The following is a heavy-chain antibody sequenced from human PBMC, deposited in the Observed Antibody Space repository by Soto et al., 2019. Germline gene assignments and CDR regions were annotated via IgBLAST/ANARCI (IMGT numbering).Heavy chain of an antibody. CDR1: GFTFSSYW. Sequence: HPGGSLRLSCAASGFTFSSYWMHWVRQAPGKGLVWVSRINSDGSSTSYADSVKGRFTISRDNAKNTLYLQMNSLRAEDMAVYYCARDYYDSSGPYGMDVWGQGTTVTVSS. J-gene: IGHJ6*02. CDR2: INSDGSST. V-gene: IGHV3-74*01. D-gene: IGHD3-22*01. CDR3: ARDYYDSSGPYGMDV.